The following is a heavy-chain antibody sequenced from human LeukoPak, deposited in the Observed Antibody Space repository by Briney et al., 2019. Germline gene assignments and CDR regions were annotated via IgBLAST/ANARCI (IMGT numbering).Heavy chain of an antibody. CDR3: ARVRNDILTGYYLFDY. J-gene: IGHJ4*02. CDR1: GGSISSSNW. V-gene: IGHV4-4*02. Sequence: SETLSLTCAVSGGSISSSNWWSWVRQPPGKGLEWIGEIYHSGSTNYNPSLKSRVTISVDKSKNQFSLKLSSVTAADTAVCYCARVRNDILTGYYLFDYWGQGTLVTVSS. D-gene: IGHD3-9*01. CDR2: IYHSGST.